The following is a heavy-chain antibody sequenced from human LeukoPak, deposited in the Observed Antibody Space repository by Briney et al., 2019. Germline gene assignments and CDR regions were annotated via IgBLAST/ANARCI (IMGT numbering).Heavy chain of an antibody. CDR3: ARVLRGPKVNRLDAFDI. CDR2: IKQDGSEK. Sequence: GGSLRLSCAASGFTFTSYAMNWVRQAPGKGLEWVANIKQDGSEKYYVDSVKGRFTISRDNAKNSLYLQMNSLRAEDTAVYYCARVLRGPKVNRLDAFDIWGQGTMVTVSS. D-gene: IGHD1-14*01. J-gene: IGHJ3*02. V-gene: IGHV3-7*01. CDR1: GFTFTSYA.